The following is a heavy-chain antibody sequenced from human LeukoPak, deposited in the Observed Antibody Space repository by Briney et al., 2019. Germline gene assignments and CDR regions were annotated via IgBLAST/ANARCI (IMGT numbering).Heavy chain of an antibody. CDR3: ARELRRSVVHGNWFDP. CDR2: IIPIFGTA. CDR1: GGTFSSYA. V-gene: IGHV1-69*05. Sequence: GASVKVSCKASGGTFSSYAISWVRQAPGQGLEWMGGIIPIFGTANYAQKFQGRVTITTDESTSTAYMELSSLRSEDTAVYYCARELRRSVVHGNWFDPWGQGTLVTVSS. J-gene: IGHJ5*02. D-gene: IGHD4-23*01.